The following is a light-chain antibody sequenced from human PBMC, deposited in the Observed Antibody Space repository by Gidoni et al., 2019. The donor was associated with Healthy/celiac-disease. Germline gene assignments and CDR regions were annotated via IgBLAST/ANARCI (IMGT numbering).Light chain of an antibody. V-gene: IGKV3-15*01. CDR1: QSVSSN. J-gene: IGKJ2*01. CDR3: QQYNNWPYT. Sequence: EIVMTQSPATLSVSPGERATLSCRASQSVSSNLAWYQKKPGQAPRLLIYGASTRATGIPARCSGSGSGTEFTLTISRLQSEDFAVYYCQQYNNWPYTFGQGTKLEIK. CDR2: GAS.